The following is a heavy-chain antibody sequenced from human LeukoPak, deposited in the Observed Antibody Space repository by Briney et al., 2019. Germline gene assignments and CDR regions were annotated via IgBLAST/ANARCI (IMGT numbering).Heavy chain of an antibody. J-gene: IGHJ4*02. Sequence: PGRSLRLSCAASGFSFNNYGMLWVRQAPGKGLEWVALISFDGSNEYYADSVKGRFTISKDNSKNTLYLQLNSLRPEDTAVYYCAKLRIQLWPLLDYWGQGTLVTVSS. CDR3: AKLRIQLWPLLDY. CDR2: ISFDGSNE. V-gene: IGHV3-30*18. CDR1: GFSFNNYG. D-gene: IGHD5-18*01.